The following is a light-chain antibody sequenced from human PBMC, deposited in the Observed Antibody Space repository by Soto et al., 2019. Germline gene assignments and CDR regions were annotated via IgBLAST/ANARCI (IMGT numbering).Light chain of an antibody. CDR1: QGISSY. CDR3: QQTFKTPHT. Sequence: DIQLTQSPSFLSASVGDRVTITCRASQGISSYLAWYQQRPGKAPKLLIYAASTLQSGVPSRFSGSGSGTEFTLTISSLQPEDFATYYCQQTFKTPHTFGQGTKVDIK. CDR2: AAS. V-gene: IGKV1-9*01. J-gene: IGKJ2*01.